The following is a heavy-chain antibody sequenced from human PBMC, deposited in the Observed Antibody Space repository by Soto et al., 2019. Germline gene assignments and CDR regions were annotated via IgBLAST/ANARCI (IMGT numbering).Heavy chain of an antibody. CDR2: IRSKAYGGTT. CDR1: GFTFGDYA. CDR3: TRAYVLRFLEWSRPDY. D-gene: IGHD3-3*01. J-gene: IGHJ4*02. V-gene: IGHV3-49*03. Sequence: GGSLRLSCTASGFTFGDYAMSWFRQAPGKGLEWVGFIRSKAYGGTTEYAASVKGRFTVSRDDSKSIAYLQMNSLKTEDTAVYYCTRAYVLRFLEWSRPDYWGQGTLVTVSS.